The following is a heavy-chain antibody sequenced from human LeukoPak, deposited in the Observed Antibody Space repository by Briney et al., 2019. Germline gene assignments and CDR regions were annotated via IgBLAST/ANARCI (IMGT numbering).Heavy chain of an antibody. Sequence: GGSLRLSCAASGFTFSSYGMHGVREAPGKGLEGVAVISYDGSNKYYADSVKGRFTISRDNSKNTLYLQMNSLRAEDTAVYYCAKDRGSGWNPDAFDIWGQGTMVTVSS. CDR2: ISYDGSNK. J-gene: IGHJ3*02. CDR1: GFTFSSYG. D-gene: IGHD6-19*01. CDR3: AKDRGSGWNPDAFDI. V-gene: IGHV3-30*18.